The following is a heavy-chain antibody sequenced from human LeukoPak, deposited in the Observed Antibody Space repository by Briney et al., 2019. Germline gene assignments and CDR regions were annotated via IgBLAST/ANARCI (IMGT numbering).Heavy chain of an antibody. CDR2: ISTSGGST. Sequence: GGSLRLSCAASGFTFSSYAMSWVRQAPGKGLEWVSAISTSGGSTYYADSVKGRFTISRDIPENTLYLQINSLRPEDTAVYYCAKDLEVGAFGGTGAFDIWGQGTLVTVSS. V-gene: IGHV3-23*01. J-gene: IGHJ3*02. CDR3: AKDLEVGAFGGTGAFDI. D-gene: IGHD3-16*01. CDR1: GFTFSSYA.